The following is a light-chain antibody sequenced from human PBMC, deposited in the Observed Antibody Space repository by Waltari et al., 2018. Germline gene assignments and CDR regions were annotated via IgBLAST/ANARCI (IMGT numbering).Light chain of an antibody. J-gene: IGLJ2*01. CDR3: HSRDSSSTRF. V-gene: IGLV3-19*01. CDR2: GQN. CDR1: NLRRYY. Sequence: SSELTQDPTVSVALGQAVRITCQGDNLRRYYPSWYQQRPGQAPILVLYGQNSRPSGIPDRFSGSISGNTASLTITGAQAEDEADYYCHSRDSSSTRFFGGGTRLTV.